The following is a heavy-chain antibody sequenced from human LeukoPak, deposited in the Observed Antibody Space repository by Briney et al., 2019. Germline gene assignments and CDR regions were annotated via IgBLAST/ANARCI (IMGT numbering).Heavy chain of an antibody. Sequence: GGSLRLSCAASGFTFSSYAMHWVRQAPGKGLEWVAVIYSGGSTYYADSVKGRFTISRDNSKNTLYLQMNSLRAGDTAVYYCACQRAPNFRGGKLVPLSYFDYWGQGTLVTVSS. CDR2: IYSGGST. J-gene: IGHJ4*02. V-gene: IGHV3-NL1*01. CDR1: GFTFSSYA. CDR3: ACQRAPNFRGGKLVPLSYFDY. D-gene: IGHD3-9*01.